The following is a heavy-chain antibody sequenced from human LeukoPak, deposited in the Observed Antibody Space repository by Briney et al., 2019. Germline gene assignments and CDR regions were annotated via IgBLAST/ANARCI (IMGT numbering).Heavy chain of an antibody. Sequence: GGSLRLSCAASGFTVSSNYMSWVRQAPGKGLEWASVIYSGGSTYYADSVKGRFTISRDNSKNTLYLQMNSLRAEDTAVYYCARDVRLVDSNYGAYYFDYWGQGTLVTVSS. CDR1: GFTVSSNY. CDR3: ARDVRLVDSNYGAYYFDY. CDR2: IYSGGST. D-gene: IGHD4-11*01. V-gene: IGHV3-66*02. J-gene: IGHJ4*02.